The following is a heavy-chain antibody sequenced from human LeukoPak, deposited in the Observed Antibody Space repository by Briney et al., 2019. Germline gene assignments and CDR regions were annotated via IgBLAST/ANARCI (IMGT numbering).Heavy chain of an antibody. CDR3: ATGGLVGATFHQVST. CDR2: FDPEDGET. V-gene: IGHV1-24*01. J-gene: IGHJ4*02. D-gene: IGHD1-26*01. CDR1: GYTLTELS. Sequence: ASVKVSCKVSGYTLTELSMHWVRQAPGRGLEWMGGFDPEDGETIYAQKFQGRVTMTEDTSTDTAYMELSSLRSEDTAVYYCATGGLVGATFHQVSTWGQGTLVTVSS.